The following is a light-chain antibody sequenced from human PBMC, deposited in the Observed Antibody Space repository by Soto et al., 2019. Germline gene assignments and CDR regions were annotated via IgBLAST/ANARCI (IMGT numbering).Light chain of an antibody. CDR1: QSVSSAY. CDR2: DVS. CDR3: QQYGSSPET. V-gene: IGKV3-20*01. Sequence: EIVLTQSPGTLSLSPGERATLSCRASQSVSSAYLAWYKQKPGQAPRLLIYDVSSMATGIPDRFSGSGSGTDFTLTVSRLEPEDFAVYYCQQYGSSPETFGQGTKVEIK. J-gene: IGKJ1*01.